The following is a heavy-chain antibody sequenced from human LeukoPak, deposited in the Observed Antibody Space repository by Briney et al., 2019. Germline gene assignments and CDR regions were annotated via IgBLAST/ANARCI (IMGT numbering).Heavy chain of an antibody. CDR2: INPSGGST. Sequence: ASVKVSCKASGYTFTSYYMHWVRQAPGQGLEWMGIINPSGGSTNYAQKLQGRVTMTTDTSTSTAYMELRSLRSDDTAVYYCARDINSDFWSGYPFDYWGQGTLVTVSS. CDR3: ARDINSDFWSGYPFDY. CDR1: GYTFTSYY. D-gene: IGHD3-3*01. V-gene: IGHV1-46*01. J-gene: IGHJ4*02.